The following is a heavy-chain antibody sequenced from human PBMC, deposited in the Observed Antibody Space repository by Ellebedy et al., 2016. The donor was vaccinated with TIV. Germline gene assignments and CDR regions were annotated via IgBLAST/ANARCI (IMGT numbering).Heavy chain of an antibody. CDR2: INSDGSST. CDR1: GFTFSSYW. J-gene: IGHJ5*02. CDR3: ASKCGGDCRNWFDP. Sequence: GGSLRLSCAASGFTFSSYWMHWVRQAPGKGLVWVSRINSDGSSTSYADSVKGRFTISRDNAKNSLYLQMNSLRAEDTAVYYCASKCGGDCRNWFDPWGQGTLVTVSS. V-gene: IGHV3-74*01. D-gene: IGHD2-21*02.